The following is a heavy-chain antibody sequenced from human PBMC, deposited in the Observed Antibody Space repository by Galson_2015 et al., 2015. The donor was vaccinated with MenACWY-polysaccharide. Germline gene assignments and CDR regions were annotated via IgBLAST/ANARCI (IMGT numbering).Heavy chain of an antibody. Sequence: SLRLSCAASGFTFSNSAMGWVRQAPGKGLEWASAIPTSAASTFYADSVKGRFTISRDNSNNMLYLQMNSLTAEDTAIYYCAKGKMGDSSDWGQGTLVTVSS. CDR3: AKGKMGDSSD. J-gene: IGHJ4*02. V-gene: IGHV3-23*01. CDR1: GFTFSNSA. D-gene: IGHD6-13*01. CDR2: IPTSAAST.